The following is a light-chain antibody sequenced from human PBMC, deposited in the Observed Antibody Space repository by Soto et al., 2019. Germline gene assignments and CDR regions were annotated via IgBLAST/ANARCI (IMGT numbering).Light chain of an antibody. J-gene: IGKJ4*01. Sequence: IVLTQSPGTLSLSPGDRATLSCRASQRVGSSSLVWYQQKPGQAPRLLIYGASSRATGIPDRFSGSGSGTDFTLTISRLEPEDFAVYYCQQYDNSFSFGGGTKVDIK. CDR1: QRVGSSS. V-gene: IGKV3-20*01. CDR2: GAS. CDR3: QQYDNSFS.